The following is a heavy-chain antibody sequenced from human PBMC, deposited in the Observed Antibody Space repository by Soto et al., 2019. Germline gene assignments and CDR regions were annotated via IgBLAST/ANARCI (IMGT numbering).Heavy chain of an antibody. D-gene: IGHD6-13*01. CDR2: ISSNGGST. Sequence: PGGSLRLSCSASGFTFSSYAMHWVRQAPGKGLEYVSAISSNGGSTYYADSVKGRFTISRDNSKNTLYLQMSSLRAEDTAVYYCVKASGGSSWPPRVFDYWGQGTLVTVSS. CDR3: VKASGGSSWPPRVFDY. J-gene: IGHJ4*02. CDR1: GFTFSSYA. V-gene: IGHV3-64D*06.